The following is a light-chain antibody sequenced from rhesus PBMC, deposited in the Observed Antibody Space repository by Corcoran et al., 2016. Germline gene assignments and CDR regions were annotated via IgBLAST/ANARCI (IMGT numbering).Light chain of an antibody. CDR2: LGS. V-gene: IGKV2-78*01. CDR3: MQGTQLPFT. Sequence: DIVMTQTPLSLPVTPGEPASISCRSSQSLLHSDGYTYLEWYLQQPGQSPQLLIYLGSNRASGVPDRVSGRWSGTDFTLKISRVEAEDVGVYYCMQGTQLPFTFGPGTKLDIK. CDR1: QSLLHSDGYTY. J-gene: IGKJ3*01.